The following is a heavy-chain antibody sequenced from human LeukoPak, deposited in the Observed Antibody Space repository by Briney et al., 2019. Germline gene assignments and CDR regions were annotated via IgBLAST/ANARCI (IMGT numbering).Heavy chain of an antibody. CDR1: GGTFSSFA. CDR3: ARDQGLYSWFDP. Sequence: GASVKVSCKASGGTFSSFAINWVRQAPGQGLEWMGVIIPIFGTTNYAQRFQGRVTITADESTSTAYMELSSLRSEDTAVYYCARDQGLYSWFDPWGQGTLVTVSS. V-gene: IGHV1-69*13. CDR2: IIPIFGTT. J-gene: IGHJ5*02. D-gene: IGHD3-16*02.